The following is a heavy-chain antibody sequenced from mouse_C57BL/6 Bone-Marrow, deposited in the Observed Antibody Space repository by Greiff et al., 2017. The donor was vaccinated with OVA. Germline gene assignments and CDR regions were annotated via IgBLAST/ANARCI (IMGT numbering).Heavy chain of an antibody. CDR3: AKDYYGSSYGYWYFDV. CDR2: IWRGGST. Sequence: VTLGEAGFGLVHHSHLLSITCTVSGFSLTSYGVHWVRQSPGKGLEWLGVIWRGGSTDYNAAFMSRLSITKDNSKSQVFFKKNSLQADDTAIYYCAKDYYGSSYGYWYFDVWGTGTTVTVSS. CDR1: GFSLTSYG. V-gene: IGHV2-5*01. D-gene: IGHD1-1*01. J-gene: IGHJ1*03.